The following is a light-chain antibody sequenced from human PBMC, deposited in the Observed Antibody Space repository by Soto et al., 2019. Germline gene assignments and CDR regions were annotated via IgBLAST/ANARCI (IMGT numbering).Light chain of an antibody. Sequence: DIQMTQSPSSLSASIGDRVTITCRASQRISEFLNWYQQKPGKPPRLLIYRASSLESGVPSGFSGSGSGTEFTLTVNNLQPDDFATYYCQQYNGYITFGQGTRLEIK. CDR2: RAS. J-gene: IGKJ5*01. CDR3: QQYNGYIT. V-gene: IGKV1-5*03. CDR1: QRISEF.